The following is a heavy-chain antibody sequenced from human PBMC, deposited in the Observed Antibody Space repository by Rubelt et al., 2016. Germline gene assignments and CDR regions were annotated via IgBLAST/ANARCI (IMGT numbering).Heavy chain of an antibody. CDR3: ARLNYDILTGYRNWFDP. V-gene: IGHV4-39*07. Sequence: QLQLQESGPGLVKPSETLSLTCTVSGGSISSSSYYWGWIRQPPGKGLEWIGSIYYGGSTYYNPSFKSRVIISVDTSKNQFPRSLPLGTEAETAGYYCARLNYDILTGYRNWFDPWGQGTLVTVSS. J-gene: IGHJ5*02. CDR1: GGSISSSSYY. CDR2: IYYGGST. D-gene: IGHD3-9*01.